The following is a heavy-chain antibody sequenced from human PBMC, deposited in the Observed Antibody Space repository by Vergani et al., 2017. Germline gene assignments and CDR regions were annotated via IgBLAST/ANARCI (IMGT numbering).Heavy chain of an antibody. D-gene: IGHD6-13*01. V-gene: IGHV1-18*01. CDR2: ISAYNGNT. CDR3: ARAVAAGILGRKGYFDY. CDR1: GYTFTSYD. J-gene: IGHJ4*02. Sequence: QVQLVQSGAEVKKPGASVKVSCKASGYTFTSYDINWVRQATGQGLEWMGWISAYNGNTNYAQKLQGRVTMTTDTSTSTAYMELRSLRSDDTAVYYCARAVAAGILGRKGYFDYWGQGTLVTVSS.